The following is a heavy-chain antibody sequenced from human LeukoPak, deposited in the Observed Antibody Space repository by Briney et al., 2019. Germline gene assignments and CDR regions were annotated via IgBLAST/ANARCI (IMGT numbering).Heavy chain of an antibody. J-gene: IGHJ1*01. Sequence: ASVKVSCKASGYTFTGYYMHWVRQAPGQGLEWMGWINPNSGGTNYAQKFQGRVTMTTDTSTSTAYMELRSLRSDDTAVYYCARGSLYGSEEYFQHWGQGTLVTVSS. D-gene: IGHD3-10*01. CDR1: GYTFTGYY. CDR2: INPNSGGT. V-gene: IGHV1-2*02. CDR3: ARGSLYGSEEYFQH.